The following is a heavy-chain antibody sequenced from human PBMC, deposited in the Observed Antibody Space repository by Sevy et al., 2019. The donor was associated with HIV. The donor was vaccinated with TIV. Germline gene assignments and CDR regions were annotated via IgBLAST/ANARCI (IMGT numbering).Heavy chain of an antibody. CDR3: ARDRGVVATSWFDP. CDR1: GGTFSSYA. V-gene: IGHV1-69*13. J-gene: IGHJ5*02. CDR2: IIPIFGTA. Sequence: ASVKVSRKASGGTFSSYAISWVRQAPGQGLEWMGGIIPIFGTANYAQKFQGRVTITADESTSTAYMELSSLRSEDTAVYYCARDRGVVATSWFDPWGQGTLVTVSS. D-gene: IGHD3-10*01.